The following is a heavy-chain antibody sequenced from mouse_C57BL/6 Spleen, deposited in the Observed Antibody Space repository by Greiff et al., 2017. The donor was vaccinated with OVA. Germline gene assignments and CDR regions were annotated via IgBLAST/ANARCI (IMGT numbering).Heavy chain of an antibody. CDR2: INPNNGGT. V-gene: IGHV1-26*01. CDR1: GYTFTDYY. CDR3: ARRAVVAQPFDY. D-gene: IGHD1-1*01. Sequence: VQLQQSGPELVKPGASVKISCKASGYTFTDYYMNWVKQSHGKSLEWIGDINPNNGGTSYNQKFKGKATLTVDKSSSTAYMELRSLTSEDSAVYYCARRAVVAQPFDYWGQGTTLTVSS. J-gene: IGHJ2*01.